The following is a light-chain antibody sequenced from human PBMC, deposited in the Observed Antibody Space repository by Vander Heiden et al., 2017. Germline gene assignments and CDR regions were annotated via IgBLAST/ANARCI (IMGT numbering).Light chain of an antibody. CDR2: EDN. V-gene: IGLV6-57*01. CDR1: RGSIASNY. Sequence: NFMLTQPHSVSESPGKTVTISCTRSRGSIASNYVQWYQQRPGSSTTTVIYEDNKRPSGVPDRCSGSIDSSSNAASLTISGLKTEDEADYYCQSYDSSNPWVFGGGTKLTVL. CDR3: QSYDSSNPWV. J-gene: IGLJ3*02.